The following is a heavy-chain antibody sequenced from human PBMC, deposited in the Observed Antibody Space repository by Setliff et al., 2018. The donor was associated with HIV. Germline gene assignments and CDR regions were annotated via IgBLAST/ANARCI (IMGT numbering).Heavy chain of an antibody. D-gene: IGHD3-10*01. CDR1: GFIFTDYW. Sequence: PGGSLRLSCAASGFIFTDYWMSWVRQAPGKGLEWVANIHKNGQREKYYVDSAKGRVTISRDNTQSLVFLGMNSLRDEDTAVCYCAGSRGYFVKADWGQGTLVTVSS. CDR3: AGSRGYFVKAD. V-gene: IGHV3-7*01. J-gene: IGHJ4*02. CDR2: IHKNGQREK.